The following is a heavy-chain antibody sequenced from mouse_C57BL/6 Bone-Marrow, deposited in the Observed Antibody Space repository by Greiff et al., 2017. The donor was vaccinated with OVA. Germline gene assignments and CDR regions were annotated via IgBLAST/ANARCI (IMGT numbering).Heavy chain of an antibody. D-gene: IGHD3-2*02. J-gene: IGHJ2*01. CDR3: AKVLGRKLRPHCFDY. V-gene: IGHV5-6*01. CDR2: ISSGVSYT. CDR1: GFTFSSYG. Sequence: EVQRVESGGDLVKPGESLKLSCAASGFTFSSYGMSWVRQTPDKRLEWVATISSGVSYTYYPDSVKGRFTISRDNAKNTMYLQMSSLKSEDTAMYYCAKVLGRKLRPHCFDYWGQGTTLTVSS.